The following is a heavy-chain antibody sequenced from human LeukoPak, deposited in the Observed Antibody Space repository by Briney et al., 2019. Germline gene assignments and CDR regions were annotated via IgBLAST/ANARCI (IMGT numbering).Heavy chain of an antibody. D-gene: IGHD6-19*01. CDR3: SQWLVPSFCY. CDR1: GFTFSNAW. V-gene: IGHV3-15*01. CDR2: IKSKADGGTT. Sequence: GGSLRLSCAASGFTFSNAWMSWVRQAPGKGLEWVGRIKSKADGGTTDYAAPVKGRFIISRDDSKNTLYLQMNSLKTEDTAVYYCSQWLVPSFCYWGQGILVTVSS. J-gene: IGHJ4*02.